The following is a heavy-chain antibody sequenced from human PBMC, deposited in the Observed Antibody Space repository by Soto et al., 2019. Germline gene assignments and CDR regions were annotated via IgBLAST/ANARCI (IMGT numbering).Heavy chain of an antibody. CDR1: GFTVSNNY. Sequence: EVQLVESGGGLIQPGGSLRLSCAVSGFTVSNNYMSWVRQAPGKGLEGVSVIYSGGYTAYGDSVKGRFTISRDNSKNTLSFQMNREGADNRAVFYCGTPPGGGGYWGQGTLVTVSS. CDR2: IYSGGYT. D-gene: IGHD3-10*01. V-gene: IGHV3-53*01. CDR3: GTPPGGGGY. J-gene: IGHJ4*02.